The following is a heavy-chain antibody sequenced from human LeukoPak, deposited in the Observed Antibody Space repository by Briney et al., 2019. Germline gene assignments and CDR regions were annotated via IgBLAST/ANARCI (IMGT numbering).Heavy chain of an antibody. CDR1: GFTFSSYG. V-gene: IGHV3-33*01. D-gene: IGHD1-26*01. CDR2: VWYDGSNK. CDR3: ARDGELPADY. Sequence: PGRSLRLSCAASGFTFSSYGMHWVRQAPGKGLEWVAVVWYDGSNKYYADSVKGRFTISRDNSKNTLYLQMNSLRAEDTAVYYCARDGELPADYWGQGTLVTVSS. J-gene: IGHJ4*02.